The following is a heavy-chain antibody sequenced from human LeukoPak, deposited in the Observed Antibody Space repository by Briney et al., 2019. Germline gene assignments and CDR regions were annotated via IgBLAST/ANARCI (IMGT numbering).Heavy chain of an antibody. J-gene: IGHJ4*02. CDR1: GYNFTAYY. Sequence: ASVKVSCKASGYNFTAYYLHWVRQAPGQGLEWMGWMNPKNGVSDFAHQGRVTMTRDTSITIVYMDLTRLTSDDTAVYYCARDRGKIFGGIDNWGQGTLVIVSS. D-gene: IGHD3-9*01. CDR3: ARDRGKIFGGIDN. CDR2: MNPKNGVS. V-gene: IGHV1-2*02.